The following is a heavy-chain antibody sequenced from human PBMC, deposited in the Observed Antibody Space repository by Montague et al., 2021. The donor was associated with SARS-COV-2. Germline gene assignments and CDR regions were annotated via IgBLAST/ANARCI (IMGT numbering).Heavy chain of an antibody. CDR1: GFSLSTSGMC. V-gene: IGHV2-70*11. D-gene: IGHD3-22*01. CDR3: ARLWLIDHRNTFDI. CDR2: IDWDDDK. Sequence: PALVKPTQTLTLTCTFSGFSLSTSGMCVSWIRQPPGKALEWLARIDWDDDKYYSTSLKTRLTISKDTSKNQVVLTMTNMDPVDEAPYYCARLWLIDHRNTFDIWGQGTMVTVSS. J-gene: IGHJ3*02.